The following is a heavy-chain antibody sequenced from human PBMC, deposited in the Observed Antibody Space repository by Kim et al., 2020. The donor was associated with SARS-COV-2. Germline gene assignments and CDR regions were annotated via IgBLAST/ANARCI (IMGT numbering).Heavy chain of an antibody. CDR2: INHSGST. D-gene: IGHD3-10*01. Sequence: SETLSLTCAVYGGSFSGYYWSWIRQPPGKGLDWIGEINHSGSTNYNPSLKSRVTISVDTSKNQFSLKLSSVTAADTAVDYCAGPNRRPGYHVSGNDYNDSYCGMDVWGQGTTVTVSS. CDR1: GGSFSGYY. V-gene: IGHV4-34*01. CDR3: AGPNRRPGYHVSGNDYNDSYCGMDV. J-gene: IGHJ6*02.